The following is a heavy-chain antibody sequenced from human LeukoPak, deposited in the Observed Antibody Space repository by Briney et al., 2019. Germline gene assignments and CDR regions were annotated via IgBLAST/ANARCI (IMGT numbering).Heavy chain of an antibody. CDR2: IYYSGST. J-gene: IGHJ5*02. V-gene: IGHV4-30-4*01. CDR1: GGSISRVLYY. D-gene: IGHD3-16*01. Sequence: SETLSLTCTVSGGSISRVLYYWSSIRPPPRKGLEWIGYIYYSGSTYYNPSLKSRVTISLATSKNQFLLKLSSVTDADAAVYCCARSQGEYPFDPWGQGTLVTVSS. CDR3: ARSQGEYPFDP.